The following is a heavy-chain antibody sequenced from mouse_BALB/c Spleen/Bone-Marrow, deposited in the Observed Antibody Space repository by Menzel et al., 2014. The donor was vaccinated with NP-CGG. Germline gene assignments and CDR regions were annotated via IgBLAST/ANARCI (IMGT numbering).Heavy chain of an antibody. CDR3: NEGYGNYGY. CDR1: GFNIKDYY. Sequence: VQLQQSGAELVRSGASVKLSCTASGFNIKDYYMHWVNQRPGQGLEWIGWIDPENGDTEYAPKFLGKATMTADTSSNTAYLQLSSLTSEDTAVYYCNEGYGNYGYWGQGTTLTVSS. V-gene: IGHV14-4*02. D-gene: IGHD2-10*02. J-gene: IGHJ2*01. CDR2: IDPENGDT.